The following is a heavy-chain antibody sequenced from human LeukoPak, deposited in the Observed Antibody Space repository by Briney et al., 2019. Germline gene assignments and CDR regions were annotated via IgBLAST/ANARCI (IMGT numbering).Heavy chain of an antibody. D-gene: IGHD5-12*01. CDR3: ARDDRWLRFNGMDV. CDR2: ISYDGSNK. V-gene: IGHV3-30-3*01. CDR1: GFTFSSYA. Sequence: GGSLRLSCAASGFTFSSYAMHWVRQAPGKGLEWVAVISYDGSNKYYADSVKGRFTISRDNSKNTLYLQMNSLRAEDTAVYYCARDDRWLRFNGMDVWGQGTTVTVSS. J-gene: IGHJ6*02.